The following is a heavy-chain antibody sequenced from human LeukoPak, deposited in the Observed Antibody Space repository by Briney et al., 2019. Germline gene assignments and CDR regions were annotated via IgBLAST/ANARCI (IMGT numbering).Heavy chain of an antibody. D-gene: IGHD1-26*01. V-gene: IGHV3-74*01. Sequence: GGSLRLSCAASGFTFSDYCMHWVRQAPGKGLVWVSRICSDGNVTNYADSVKGRFTTSRDNAKNTVFLQMNSLRAEDTAVYYCVRDLREADHWGLGTLVTVSS. CDR3: VRDLREADH. J-gene: IGHJ4*02. CDR2: ICSDGNVT. CDR1: GFTFSDYC.